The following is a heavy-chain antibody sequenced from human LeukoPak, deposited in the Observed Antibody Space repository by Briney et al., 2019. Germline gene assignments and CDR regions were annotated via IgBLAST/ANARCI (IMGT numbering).Heavy chain of an antibody. V-gene: IGHV1-2*02. CDR2: INPNSGGT. J-gene: IGHJ1*01. D-gene: IGHD3-22*01. Sequence: ASVKVSCKASGYTFTGYYMHWVRQAPGQGLEWMGWINPNSGGTNYAQKFQGRVTMTRDTSISTAYMELSRLRSDDTAVYYCARDGYYDSSGYYTLWGQGTLVTVSS. CDR3: ARDGYYDSSGYYTL. CDR1: GYTFTGYY.